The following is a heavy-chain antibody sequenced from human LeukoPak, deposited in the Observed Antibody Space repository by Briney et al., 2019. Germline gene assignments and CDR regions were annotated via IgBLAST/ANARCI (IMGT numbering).Heavy chain of an antibody. V-gene: IGHV3-74*01. CDR3: ARVLAVAGTRAFDI. CDR1: GFTFSSYW. D-gene: IGHD6-19*01. Sequence: GSLRLSCAASGFTFSSYWMHWVRQGPGKGLVWVSRINSDGSSTSYADSVKGRFTISRDNAKNTLYLQMNSLRAEDTAVYYCARVLAVAGTRAFDIWGQGTMVTVSS. J-gene: IGHJ3*02. CDR2: INSDGSST.